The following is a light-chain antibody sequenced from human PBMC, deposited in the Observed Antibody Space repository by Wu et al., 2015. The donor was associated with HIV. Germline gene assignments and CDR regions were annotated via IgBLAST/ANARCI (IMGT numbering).Light chain of an antibody. Sequence: DVQMTQSPSTLSASVGDRVTITCRASQSASNWLAWFQQKPGKAPNLLIYKTSTLESGVPSRFSGSGSGTEFTLTISSLQPDDFATYYCQQDNSNSWAFDQGTKVEMK. CDR1: QSASNW. CDR2: KTS. V-gene: IGKV1-5*03. J-gene: IGKJ1*01. CDR3: QQDNSNSWA.